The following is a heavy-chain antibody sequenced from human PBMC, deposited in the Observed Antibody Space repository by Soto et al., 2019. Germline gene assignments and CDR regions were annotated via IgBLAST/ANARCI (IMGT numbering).Heavy chain of an antibody. CDR3: ARNILTGYSLDY. D-gene: IGHD3-9*01. V-gene: IGHV1-2*04. CDR1: GYTFTGYY. CDR2: INPNSGGT. Sequence: ASVKVSCKASGYTFTGYYMHWARQAPGQGLEWMGWINPNSGGTNYAQKFQGWVTMTRDTSISTAYMELSRLRSDDAAVYYCARNILTGYSLDYWGRGTLVTVSS. J-gene: IGHJ4*02.